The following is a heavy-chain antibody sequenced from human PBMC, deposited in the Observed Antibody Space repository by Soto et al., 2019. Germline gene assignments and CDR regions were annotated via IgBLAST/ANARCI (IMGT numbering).Heavy chain of an antibody. CDR2: IIPILGIA. Sequence: ASVKVSCKASGGTFSSYTISWVRQAPGQGLEWMGRIIPILGIANYAQKFQGRVTITADKSTSTAYMELSSLGSEDTAVYYCARDLGSGAVAGFDYWGQGTLVTVSS. V-gene: IGHV1-69*04. J-gene: IGHJ4*02. CDR1: GGTFSSYT. CDR3: ARDLGSGAVAGFDY. D-gene: IGHD6-19*01.